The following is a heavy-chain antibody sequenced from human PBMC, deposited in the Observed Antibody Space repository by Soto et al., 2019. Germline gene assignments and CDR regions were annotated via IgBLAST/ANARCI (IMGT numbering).Heavy chain of an antibody. V-gene: IGHV1-24*01. Sequence: ASAKVSWKVSGYTLTELSMHWVRQAPGKGLEWMGGFDPEDGETIYAQKFQGRVTMTEDTSTDTAYMELSSLRSEDTAVYYCATYGYSSSWYVGSYYFDYWAQGTLVTVSS. D-gene: IGHD6-13*01. CDR3: ATYGYSSSWYVGSYYFDY. CDR1: GYTLTELS. CDR2: FDPEDGET. J-gene: IGHJ4*02.